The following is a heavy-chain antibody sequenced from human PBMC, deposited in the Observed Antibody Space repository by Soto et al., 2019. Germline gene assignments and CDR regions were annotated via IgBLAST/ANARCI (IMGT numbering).Heavy chain of an antibody. V-gene: IGHV1-46*03. Sequence: ASVKVSCKASGYTFTSSYMHWVRQAPGQGLEWMGIINPSGGNTSYAQKFQGRVTMTRDTSTSTVYMELSSLRSEDTAVYYCARSHLHIAAAGHRAFDPWGQGTLVTVSS. CDR1: GYTFTSSY. CDR3: ARSHLHIAAAGHRAFDP. CDR2: INPSGGNT. D-gene: IGHD6-13*01. J-gene: IGHJ5*02.